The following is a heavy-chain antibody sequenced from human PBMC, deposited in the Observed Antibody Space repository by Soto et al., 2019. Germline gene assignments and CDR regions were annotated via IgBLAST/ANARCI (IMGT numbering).Heavy chain of an antibody. CDR3: AKGGYSYAYDYHGMDV. D-gene: IGHD5-18*01. Sequence: PGVSMRVSCAADEFKFGSHALNWVRQNTRKGLEWVSVISGSGSTTYYADSVQGRFTISRDNSKNTLYLQMNSLRAEDTAVYYCAKGGYSYAYDYHGMDVWGQGTTVTVSS. CDR2: ISGSGSTT. J-gene: IGHJ6*02. V-gene: IGHV3-23*01. CDR1: EFKFGSHA.